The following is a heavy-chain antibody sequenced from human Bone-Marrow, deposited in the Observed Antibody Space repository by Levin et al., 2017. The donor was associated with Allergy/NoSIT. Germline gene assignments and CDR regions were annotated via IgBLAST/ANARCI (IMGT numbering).Heavy chain of an antibody. J-gene: IGHJ4*02. CDR1: GFTFSSYW. D-gene: IGHD2-21*02. Sequence: GGSLRLSCAASGFTFSSYWMHWVRQAPGKGLVWVSRINSDGSSTSYADSVKGRFTISRDNAKNTLYLQMNSLRAEDTAVYYCARHLAYCGGDCYHPDYWGQGTLVTVSS. CDR3: ARHLAYCGGDCYHPDY. V-gene: IGHV3-74*01. CDR2: INSDGSST.